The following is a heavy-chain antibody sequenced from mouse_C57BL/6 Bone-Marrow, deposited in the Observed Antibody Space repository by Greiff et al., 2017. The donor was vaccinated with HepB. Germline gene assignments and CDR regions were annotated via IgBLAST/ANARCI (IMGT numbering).Heavy chain of an antibody. Sequence: QVQLQQPGAELVKPGASVKLSCKASGYTFTSYWMHWVKQRPGQGLEWIGMIHPNSGSTNYNEKFKSKATLTVDKSSSTAYMQLSSLTSEDSAVYYCASPYYYCSPFAYWGQGTLVTVSA. V-gene: IGHV1-64*01. CDR3: ASPYYYCSPFAY. D-gene: IGHD1-1*01. CDR2: IHPNSGST. J-gene: IGHJ3*01. CDR1: GYTFTSYW.